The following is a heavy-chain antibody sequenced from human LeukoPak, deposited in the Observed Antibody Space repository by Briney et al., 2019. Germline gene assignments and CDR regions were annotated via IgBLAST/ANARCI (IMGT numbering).Heavy chain of an antibody. CDR3: AKGEGDY. J-gene: IGHJ4*02. CDR1: GGSISGYY. D-gene: IGHD2-21*01. Sequence: PSETLSLTCTVSGGSISGYYWSWIRQPPGKGLEWIGYIYDRGNTKYNPSLKSRVTITIDTSKNQFSLKLSSVTAADTAVYYCAKGEGDYWGQGTLVPVSS. V-gene: IGHV4-59*13. CDR2: IYDRGNT.